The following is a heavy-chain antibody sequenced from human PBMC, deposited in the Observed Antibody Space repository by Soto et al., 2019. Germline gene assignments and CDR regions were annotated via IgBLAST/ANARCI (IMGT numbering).Heavy chain of an antibody. V-gene: IGHV4-61*03. CDR1: GGSVSSGSYY. D-gene: IGHD6-13*01. J-gene: IGHJ5*02. CDR3: AMKIAAACIGFCFDP. CDR2: IYYSGST. Sequence: QVQLHESGPGLVKPSETLSLTCTVYGGSVSSGSYYWSWIRQPPGKGLKWIGYIYYSGSTIYNPSLQSRVIIAVDTSKDHFSLKLSSVTGADTAVDYCAMKIAAACIGFCFDPWGQGTLVTVS.